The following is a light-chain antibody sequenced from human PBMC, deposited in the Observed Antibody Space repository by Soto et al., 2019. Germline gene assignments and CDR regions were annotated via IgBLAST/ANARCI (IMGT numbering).Light chain of an antibody. Sequence: EIVMTQSPATLSVSPGERATLSCRASQSVSSNLAWYQQKPGQAPRLLIYGASTRATGIPARFSGSGSGTEFTLPLTSLQSEDFAVYYCQQYNNWPTTFGQGTRLEIK. CDR3: QQYNNWPTT. J-gene: IGKJ5*01. CDR1: QSVSSN. CDR2: GAS. V-gene: IGKV3-15*01.